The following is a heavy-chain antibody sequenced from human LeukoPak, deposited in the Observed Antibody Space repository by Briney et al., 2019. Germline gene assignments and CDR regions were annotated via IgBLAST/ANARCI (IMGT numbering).Heavy chain of an antibody. CDR2: IYHSGST. Sequence: PSQTLSLTCTVSGGSISSGGYYWSWSRQPPGKGLEWIGYIYHSGSTYYNPSLKSRVTISVDTSKNQFSLKLSSVTAADTAVYYCARGTIVATIPDYWGQGTLVTVSS. J-gene: IGHJ4*02. D-gene: IGHD5-12*01. CDR3: ARGTIVATIPDY. V-gene: IGHV4-30-2*01. CDR1: GGSISSGGYY.